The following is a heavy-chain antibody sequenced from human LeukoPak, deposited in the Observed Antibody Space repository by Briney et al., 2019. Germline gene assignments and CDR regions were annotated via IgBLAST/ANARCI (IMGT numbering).Heavy chain of an antibody. CDR1: GYTFTGYY. Sequence: ASVKVSCKASGYTFTGYYMHWVRQAPGQGLEWMGWINPNSGGTNYAQKFQGRVTMTRDTSISTAYMELSRLRSDDTAVYYCARLGPTPSSWFYYYYYYGMDVWGQGTTVTVSS. J-gene: IGHJ6*02. CDR3: ARLGPTPSSWFYYYYYYGMDV. D-gene: IGHD6-13*01. CDR2: INPNSGGT. V-gene: IGHV1-2*02.